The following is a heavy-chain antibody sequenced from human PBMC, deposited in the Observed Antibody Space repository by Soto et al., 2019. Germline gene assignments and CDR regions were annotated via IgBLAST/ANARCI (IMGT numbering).Heavy chain of an antibody. V-gene: IGHV4-59*01. CDR1: GGSISSYY. CDR2: IYYSGST. Sequence: KSSETLSLTCTVSGGSISSYYWSWIRQPPGKGLEWIGYIYYSGSTNYNPSLKSRVTISVDTSKNQFSLKLSSVTAADTAVYYCARDERVAGFFYGMDVWGKGTTVTVSS. J-gene: IGHJ6*04. CDR3: ARDERVAGFFYGMDV. D-gene: IGHD6-13*01.